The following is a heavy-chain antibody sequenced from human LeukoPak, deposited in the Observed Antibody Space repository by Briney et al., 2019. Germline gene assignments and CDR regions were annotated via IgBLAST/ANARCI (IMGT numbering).Heavy chain of an antibody. CDR2: INPSGGST. CDR1: GYTFTSYY. J-gene: IGHJ4*02. V-gene: IGHV1-46*01. D-gene: IGHD6-13*01. CDR3: ASIGSSWSLYDY. Sequence: ASVKVSCKASGYTFTSYYMHWVRQAPGQGLEWMGIINPSGGSTSYAQKFQGRVTMTRDMSTSTVYMELSSLRSEDTAVYYCASIGSSWSLYDYWGQGTLVTVSS.